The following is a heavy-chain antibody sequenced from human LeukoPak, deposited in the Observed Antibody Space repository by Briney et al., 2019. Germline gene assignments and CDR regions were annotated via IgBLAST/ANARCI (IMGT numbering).Heavy chain of an antibody. V-gene: IGHV3-53*01. Sequence: GGSLRLPCAASGFTVSSNYMTWVRQAPGKGPEWVSVIYSGGSTYYADSVKGRFTMSRDNSKNTLYLQMNRLRAEDTAVYYCSSGGNSVFDYWGQGTLVTVSS. D-gene: IGHD4-23*01. CDR1: GFTVSSNY. CDR3: SSGGNSVFDY. CDR2: IYSGGST. J-gene: IGHJ4*02.